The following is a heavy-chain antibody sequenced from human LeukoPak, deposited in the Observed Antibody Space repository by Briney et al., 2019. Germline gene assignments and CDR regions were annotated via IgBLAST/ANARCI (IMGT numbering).Heavy chain of an antibody. V-gene: IGHV1-2*02. CDR1: GCTFTGYY. J-gene: IGHJ5*02. D-gene: IGHD3-16*02. CDR2: INPNSGGT. CDR3: ARDNSVGDIAWWFDP. Sequence: ASVKVSCKASGCTFTGYYMHWVRQAPGQGLEWMGWINPNSGGTNYAQKFQGRVTMTRDMSTTTDYMELSSLRSEDTAVYYCARDNSVGDIAWWFDPWGQGTLVTASS.